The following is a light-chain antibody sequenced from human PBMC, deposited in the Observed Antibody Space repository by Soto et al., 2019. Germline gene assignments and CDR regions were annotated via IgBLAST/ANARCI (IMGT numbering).Light chain of an antibody. CDR2: GAS. CDR3: QQYGSSPLT. CDR1: QSVSSDS. V-gene: IGKV3-20*01. Sequence: DIVLTQSPGTLSLSPGERATLSCRPSQSVSSDSLAWYQQKPGQAPRLLIFGASSRATGIPDRFSGSGSGTDYTLTIRRLEPEDFAVYYCQQYGSSPLTFGGGTKVEIK. J-gene: IGKJ4*01.